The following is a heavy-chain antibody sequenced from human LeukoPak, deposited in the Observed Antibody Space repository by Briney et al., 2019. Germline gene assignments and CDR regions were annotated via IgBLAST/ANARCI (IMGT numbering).Heavy chain of an antibody. CDR1: GFTFSSYG. J-gene: IGHJ4*02. V-gene: IGHV3-30*18. Sequence: GGSLRLSCAASGFTFSSYGMHWVRQAPGKGLEWVAVISYDGSNKYYADSVKGRFTISRDNSKNTLYLQMNSLRAEDTAVYYCAKDPRVFTMIVVVITNFDYWGQGTLVTVSS. CDR3: AKDPRVFTMIVVVITNFDY. D-gene: IGHD3-22*01. CDR2: ISYDGSNK.